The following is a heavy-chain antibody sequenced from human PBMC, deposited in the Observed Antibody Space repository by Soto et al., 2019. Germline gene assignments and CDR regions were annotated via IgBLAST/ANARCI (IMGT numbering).Heavy chain of an antibody. D-gene: IGHD2-15*01. CDR1: GLTLSGNS. CDR3: APRLVDDPPHD. Sequence: QVQLVESGGGVVQPGGSLRLSCAASGLTLSGNSMHWVRQAPGKGLGWVAVLSYDGSNKYYADFVKGRFTISRNNSKNTLYLYMNSLRTEDTAVYYCAPRLVDDPPHDWGQGTLVTVSS. CDR2: LSYDGSNK. J-gene: IGHJ4*02. V-gene: IGHV3-30-3*01.